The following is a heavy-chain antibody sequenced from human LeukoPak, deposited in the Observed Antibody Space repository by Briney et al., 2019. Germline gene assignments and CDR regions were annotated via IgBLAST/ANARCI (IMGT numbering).Heavy chain of an antibody. CDR1: GYTFTSYY. CDR3: ARDAGMAVAGWRFDP. V-gene: IGHV1-18*04. CDR2: IITYNGNT. D-gene: IGHD6-19*01. J-gene: IGHJ5*02. Sequence: ASVKVSCKASGYTFTSYYMHWVRQAPGQGLEWMGWIITYNGNTNYAQRLQGRVTMTTDTSTSTAYMELRSLRSDDTAVYYYARDAGMAVAGWRFDPWGQGTLVTVSS.